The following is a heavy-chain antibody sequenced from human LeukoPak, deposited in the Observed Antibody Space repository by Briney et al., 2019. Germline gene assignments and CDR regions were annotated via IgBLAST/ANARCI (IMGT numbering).Heavy chain of an antibody. CDR1: RFTFSSYE. J-gene: IGHJ3*02. Sequence: GGSLRLFCAASRFTFSSYEMNWVRQAPGKGPEWVSYISSSGSTMYYADSVKGRFTISRDNAENSLYLQMNNLRVEDTAVYYCARETARMTDAFDMWGQGTMVTVSS. D-gene: IGHD1-14*01. CDR2: ISSSGSTM. CDR3: ARETARMTDAFDM. V-gene: IGHV3-48*03.